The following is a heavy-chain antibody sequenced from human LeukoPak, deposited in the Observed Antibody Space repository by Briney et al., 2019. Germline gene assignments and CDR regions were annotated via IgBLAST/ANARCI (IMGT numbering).Heavy chain of an antibody. D-gene: IGHD4-17*01. CDR3: AKDSYGDYSYYFDY. Sequence: PGGSLRLSCAASGFTFDDYAMHWVRQAPGKGPEWVSGISWNSGSIGYADSVKGRFTISRDNAKNSLYLQMNSLRAEDTALYYCAKDSYGDYSYYFDYWGQGTLVTVSS. CDR2: ISWNSGSI. CDR1: GFTFDDYA. V-gene: IGHV3-9*01. J-gene: IGHJ4*02.